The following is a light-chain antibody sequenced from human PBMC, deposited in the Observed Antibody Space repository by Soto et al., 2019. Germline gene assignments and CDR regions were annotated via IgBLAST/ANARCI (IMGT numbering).Light chain of an antibody. J-gene: IGKJ1*01. CDR1: QSVTRND. Sequence: EIVLTQSPGTPSLSPGERATLSCRASQSVTRNDLAWYQHKPGQAPRLLIYDASRRTPGIPDRFSGSGSGTDFTLTISGLEPEDFAVYYCQQYGDSPRTFGQGTKVDIK. CDR3: QQYGDSPRT. CDR2: DAS. V-gene: IGKV3-20*01.